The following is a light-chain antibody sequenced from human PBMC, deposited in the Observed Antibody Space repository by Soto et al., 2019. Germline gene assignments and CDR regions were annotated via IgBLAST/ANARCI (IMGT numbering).Light chain of an antibody. V-gene: IGKV3D-20*02. CDR1: QSVSSSY. J-gene: IGKJ1*01. Sequence: EIVLTQSPGTLSLSPGERATLSCRASQSVSSSYLAWYQQKPGQAPRLLIYGADSRATGIPDRFSGSGSGTDFSLTIGRLEPEDFAVYYCQQRSSWPPWTFGQGTKVDIK. CDR2: GAD. CDR3: QQRSSWPPWT.